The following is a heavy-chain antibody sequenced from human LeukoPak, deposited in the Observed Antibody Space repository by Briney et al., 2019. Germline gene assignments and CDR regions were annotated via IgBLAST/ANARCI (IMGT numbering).Heavy chain of an antibody. Sequence: SETLSLTCAVYGGSFSGYYWSWIRQPPGKGLEWIGEINHSGSTNYNPSLKSRVTISVDTTKNQFSLKLSSVTAADTAVYYCARGVVIQLFYYYYMDVWGKGTTVTVSS. CDR2: INHSGST. V-gene: IGHV4-34*01. CDR1: GGSFSGYY. J-gene: IGHJ6*03. D-gene: IGHD5-18*01. CDR3: ARGVVIQLFYYYYMDV.